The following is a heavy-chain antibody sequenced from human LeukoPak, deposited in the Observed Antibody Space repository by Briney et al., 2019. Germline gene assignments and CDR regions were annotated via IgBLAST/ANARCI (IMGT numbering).Heavy chain of an antibody. CDR2: INRG. CDR1: GGSFSDYY. CDR3: ARGSSHFDK. J-gene: IGHJ4*02. Sequence: SDTLSLTCAVCGGSFSDYYWTWIRQAPGKGLEWIGEINRGDYNPSLKSRVTISVDTSKNQFSLKLTSVTAADTGVYYCARGSSHFDKWGQGTLVTVSS. V-gene: IGHV4-34*01.